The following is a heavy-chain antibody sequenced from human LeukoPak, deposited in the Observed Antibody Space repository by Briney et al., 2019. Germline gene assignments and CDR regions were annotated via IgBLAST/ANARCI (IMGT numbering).Heavy chain of an antibody. CDR1: GGSISSSYY. CDR3: ARGPDYGGNHFDY. CDR2: IYYSGST. V-gene: IGHV4-61*01. Sequence: SETLSLTCTVSGGSISSSYYWSWIRQPPGKGLEWIGYIYYSGSTNYNPSLKSRVTISVDTSKNQFSLKLSSVTAADTAVYYCARGPDYGGNHFDYWGQGTLVTVSS. J-gene: IGHJ4*02. D-gene: IGHD4-23*01.